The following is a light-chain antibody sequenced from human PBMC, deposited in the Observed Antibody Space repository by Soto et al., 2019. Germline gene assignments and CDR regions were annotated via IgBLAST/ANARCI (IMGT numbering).Light chain of an antibody. J-gene: IGKJ1*01. V-gene: IGKV1-39*01. CDR2: AAC. CDR3: QQSCSTPRT. Sequence: DIQMTQSPSSLSASVGDRVTITCRASQSISSYLNWYQQKPGKAPKLLIYAACSLQIGVPSRFSGSGSGTDFTLSISSLQPEDFATYNWQQSCSTPRTFGPWTKV. CDR1: QSISSY.